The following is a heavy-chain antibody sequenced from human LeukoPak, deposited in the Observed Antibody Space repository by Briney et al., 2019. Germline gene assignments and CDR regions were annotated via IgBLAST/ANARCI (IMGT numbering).Heavy chain of an antibody. V-gene: IGHV5-51*01. J-gene: IGHJ4*02. CDR1: EYSFAIYW. CDR3: ASEYCSGGNCYFDY. D-gene: IGHD2-15*01. Sequence: ESLKISCMGSEYSFAIYWIGWVGQMPGQGLEWMGIIFPGDSDTRYGPSFQGQVTISADKSISTAYLQWSSLKASDTAIYYCASEYCSGGNCYFDYWGQGTLVTVSS. CDR2: IFPGDSDT.